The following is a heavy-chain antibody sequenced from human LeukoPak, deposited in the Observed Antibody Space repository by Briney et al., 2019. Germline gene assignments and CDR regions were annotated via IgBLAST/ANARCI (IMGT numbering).Heavy chain of an antibody. CDR3: ASPYDSSGYYLWAFDI. Sequence: ASVKVSCKASGGTFSSYAISWVRQAPGHGLEWMGRIIPILGIANYAQKFQGRVTITADKSTSTAYMELSSLRSEDTAVYYCASPYDSSGYYLWAFDIWGQGTMVTVSS. D-gene: IGHD3-22*01. CDR1: GGTFSSYA. CDR2: IIPILGIA. V-gene: IGHV1-69*04. J-gene: IGHJ3*02.